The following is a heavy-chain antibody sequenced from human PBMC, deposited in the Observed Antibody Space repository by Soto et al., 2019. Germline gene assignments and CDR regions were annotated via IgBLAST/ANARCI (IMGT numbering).Heavy chain of an antibody. D-gene: IGHD3-10*01. Sequence: EVQLLESGGGLVQPGGSLRLSCAASGFTFNNYAMTWVRQAPGKGLAWVSAISGGGDTTSYADSVKGRFTVSRDGSKNTLYLQMSSLRAEDTARYYCAKGRGGSGSLTPRVDFWGQGTLVTVSS. V-gene: IGHV3-23*01. J-gene: IGHJ4*02. CDR2: ISGGGDTT. CDR3: AKGRGGSGSLTPRVDF. CDR1: GFTFNNYA.